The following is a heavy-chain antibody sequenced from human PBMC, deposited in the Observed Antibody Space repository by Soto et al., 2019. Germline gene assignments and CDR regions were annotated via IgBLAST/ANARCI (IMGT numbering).Heavy chain of an antibody. CDR2: IYYSGST. CDR1: GGSISSSSYY. J-gene: IGHJ4*02. Sequence: SETLSLTCTVSGGSISSSSYYWGWIRQPPGKGLEWIGSIYYSGSTYYNPSLKSRVTISVDTSKNQFSLKLSSVTAADTAVYYCASSYSSGWTRFDYWGQGTLVTVSS. V-gene: IGHV4-39*01. D-gene: IGHD6-19*01. CDR3: ASSYSSGWTRFDY.